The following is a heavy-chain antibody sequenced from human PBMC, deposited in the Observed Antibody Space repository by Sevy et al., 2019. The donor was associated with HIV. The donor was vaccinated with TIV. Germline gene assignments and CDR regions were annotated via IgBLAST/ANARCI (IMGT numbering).Heavy chain of an antibody. CDR2: ISYDGRNNK. CDR3: ARDRGEILSSAFDY. CDR1: GFTFSDHR. D-gene: IGHD3-16*01. V-gene: IGHV3-30*03. J-gene: IGHJ4*02. Sequence: GGSLRLSCAAFGFTFSDHRMHWVRQAPGKGLEWVAVISYDGRNNKYNVDSVKGRFTISRDKSKNTVYLQMKSLRPEDTAIYYCARDRGEILSSAFDYWGQGTLVTVSS.